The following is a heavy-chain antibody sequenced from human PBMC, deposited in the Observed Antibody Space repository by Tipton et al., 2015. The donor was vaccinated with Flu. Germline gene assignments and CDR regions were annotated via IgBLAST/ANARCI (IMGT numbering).Heavy chain of an antibody. CDR3: AIFKNPGH. Sequence: SLRLSCAASGFDFATYEMNWVRQAPGKGLEWVANINEDGSTTYYLGSVKGRFTISRDNARNSVFLQMNSLRVEDTALYYCAIFKNPGHWGQGTLVTVSS. J-gene: IGHJ4*02. CDR2: INEDGSTT. D-gene: IGHD2/OR15-2a*01. CDR1: GFDFATYE. V-gene: IGHV3-7*01.